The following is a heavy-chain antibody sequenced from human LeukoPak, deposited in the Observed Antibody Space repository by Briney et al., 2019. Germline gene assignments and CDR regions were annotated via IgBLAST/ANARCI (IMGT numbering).Heavy chain of an antibody. V-gene: IGHV1-69*13. CDR1: GGTFSTYA. CDR3: ARDQYYYDSSGYYDAFDI. CDR2: IIPIFVTA. J-gene: IGHJ3*02. D-gene: IGHD3-22*01. Sequence: SLKVSCKASGGTFSTYAISWVRQATGQGLEWMGGIIPIFVTANYAQKFQGRVTITADESTSTAYMELSSLRSEDTAVYYCARDQYYYDSSGYYDAFDIWGQGTMVTVSS.